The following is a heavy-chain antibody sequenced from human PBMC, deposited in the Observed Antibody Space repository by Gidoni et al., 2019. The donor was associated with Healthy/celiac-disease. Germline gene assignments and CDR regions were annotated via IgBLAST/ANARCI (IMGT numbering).Heavy chain of an antibody. CDR2: IKQDGSEK. CDR1: GCTFSSHW. V-gene: IGHV3-7*04. Sequence: EVQLVESGGGLVQHGGSLRLSCAAAGCTFSSHWMSWVRQAPGKGLEWVTNIKQDGSEKYYVDSVKGRFTISRDNAKKSLYLQMNSLRAEDTAVYYCARDRTVTTFSSFDYWGQGTLVTVSS. J-gene: IGHJ4*02. CDR3: ARDRTVTTFSSFDY. D-gene: IGHD4-17*01.